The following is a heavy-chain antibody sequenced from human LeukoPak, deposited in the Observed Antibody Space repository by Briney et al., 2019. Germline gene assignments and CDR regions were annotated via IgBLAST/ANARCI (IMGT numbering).Heavy chain of an antibody. CDR1: GGSISSYY. D-gene: IGHD3-3*01. Sequence: PSETLSLTCTVSGGSISSYYWSWIRQPPGKGLEWIGYIYYSGSTNYNPSLKSRVTISVDTSKNQFSLKLSSVTAADTAVYYCARDLATTIFGVVRWYAFDIWGQGTMVTVSS. CDR3: ARDLATTIFGVVRWYAFDI. CDR2: IYYSGST. J-gene: IGHJ3*02. V-gene: IGHV4-59*01.